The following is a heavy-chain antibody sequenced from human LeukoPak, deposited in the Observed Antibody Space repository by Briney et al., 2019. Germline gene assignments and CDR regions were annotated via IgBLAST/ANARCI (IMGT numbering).Heavy chain of an antibody. V-gene: IGHV1-8*01. CDR1: GYTFTSYD. D-gene: IGHD1-26*01. CDR2: MNPNSGNT. J-gene: IGHJ4*02. CDR3: ARDRPDIVGAPAY. Sequence: ASVNVSCTASGYTFTSYDINWVRQATGQGLEWMGWMNPNSGNTGYAQKFQGRVTMTRNTSISTAYMELSSLRAEDPAVYYCARDRPDIVGAPAYWGQGTLVTVPS.